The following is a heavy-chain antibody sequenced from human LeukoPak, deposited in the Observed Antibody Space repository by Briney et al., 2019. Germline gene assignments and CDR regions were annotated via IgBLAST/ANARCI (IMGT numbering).Heavy chain of an antibody. Sequence: SETLSLTCTVSGGSISSSSYYWGWIRQPPGKGLEWIGSIYYSGSTYYNPSLKSRVTISVDTSKNQFSLKLSSVAAADTAVYYCATVEGWRYSYGYFDYWGHGILVTVSS. V-gene: IGHV4-39*07. CDR3: ATVEGWRYSYGYFDY. J-gene: IGHJ4*01. CDR1: GGSISSSSYY. CDR2: IYYSGST. D-gene: IGHD5-18*01.